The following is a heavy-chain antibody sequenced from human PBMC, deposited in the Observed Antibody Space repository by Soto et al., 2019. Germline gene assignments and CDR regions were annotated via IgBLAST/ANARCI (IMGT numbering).Heavy chain of an antibody. CDR1: GITFSSYA. Sequence: GGSLRLSCAASGITFSSYAMSWVRQAPGKGLEWVSGISGSGGSTCYADSVKGRFTISRDNSKNTLYLQMNSLRAEDTAIYYCATNMIVVLINPDYWGQGTVVTVSS. D-gene: IGHD3-22*01. CDR2: ISGSGGST. CDR3: ATNMIVVLINPDY. V-gene: IGHV3-23*01. J-gene: IGHJ4*02.